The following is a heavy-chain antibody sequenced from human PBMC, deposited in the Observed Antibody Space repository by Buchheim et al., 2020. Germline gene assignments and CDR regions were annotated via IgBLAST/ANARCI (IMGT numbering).Heavy chain of an antibody. D-gene: IGHD3-9*01. CDR2: ISSSSSYT. J-gene: IGHJ4*02. V-gene: IGHV3-11*06. CDR1: GFTFSDYY. Sequence: QVQLVESGGGLVKPGGSLRLSYAASGFTFSDYYMSWIRQAPGKGLEWVSYISSSSSYTNYADSVKGRFTISRDNAKKSLYLQMNRLRAEDTAVYYCARIWELRYFDWLSNYYFDYWGQGTL. CDR3: ARIWELRYFDWLSNYYFDY.